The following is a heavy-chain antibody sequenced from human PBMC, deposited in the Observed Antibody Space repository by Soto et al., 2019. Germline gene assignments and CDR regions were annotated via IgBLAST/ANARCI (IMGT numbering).Heavy chain of an antibody. CDR3: ARDRRTKGYCSSSSCYVSDS. V-gene: IGHV3-21*02. CDR2: ISRRSVYI. J-gene: IGHJ4*02. Sequence: EVQLVESGGGLVKPGGSLRLSCAGSEFPFSDYTMTWVRQAPGKGLEWVSSISRRSVYIYYADSVKGRFTISRDNAKNSLSLLMNSLKAEDTAVYYCARDRRTKGYCSSSSCYVSDSWGQGTLVTVSS. D-gene: IGHD2-2*01. CDR1: EFPFSDYT.